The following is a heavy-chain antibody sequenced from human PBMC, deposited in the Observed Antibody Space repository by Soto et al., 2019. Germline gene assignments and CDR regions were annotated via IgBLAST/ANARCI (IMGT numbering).Heavy chain of an antibody. V-gene: IGHV4-31*03. J-gene: IGHJ4*02. CDR2: IYYSGST. D-gene: IGHD2-2*03. CDR1: GGSISSGGYY. CDR3: ARTGERWILGYYFDY. Sequence: QVQLQESGPGLVKPSQTLSLTCTVSGGSISSGGYYWSWIRQHPGKGLEWIGYIYYSGSTYYNPSLNSRVTISVATSKNQFSLKLSSVTAADTAVYYCARTGERWILGYYFDYWGQGTLVTVSS.